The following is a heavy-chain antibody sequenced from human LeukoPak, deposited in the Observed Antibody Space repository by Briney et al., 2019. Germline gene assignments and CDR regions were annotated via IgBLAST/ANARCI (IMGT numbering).Heavy chain of an antibody. Sequence: ASVKVSCKASGGTFSSYAISWVRQAPGQGLEWMGRINPIFGIANYAQKFQGRVTITADKSTSTAYMELSSLRSEDTAVYYCARDRTYCSGGSCYPYYYYGMDVWGQGTTVTVSS. V-gene: IGHV1-69*04. D-gene: IGHD2-15*01. CDR3: ARDRTYCSGGSCYPYYYYGMDV. CDR2: INPIFGIA. CDR1: GGTFSSYA. J-gene: IGHJ6*02.